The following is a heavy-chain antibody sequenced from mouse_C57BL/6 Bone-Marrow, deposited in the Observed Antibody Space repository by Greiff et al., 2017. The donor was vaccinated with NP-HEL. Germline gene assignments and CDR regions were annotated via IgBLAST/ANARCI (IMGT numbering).Heavy chain of an antibody. Sequence: QVQLKESGPELVKPGASVKISCKASGYAFSSSWMNWVKQRPGKGLEWIGRIYPGDGDTNYNGKFKGKATLTADKSSSTAYMQLSSLTSEDSAVYFCARPYYYGSTCDYWGQGTTLTVSS. D-gene: IGHD1-1*01. CDR3: ARPYYYGSTCDY. CDR1: GYAFSSSW. CDR2: IYPGDGDT. J-gene: IGHJ2*01. V-gene: IGHV1-82*01.